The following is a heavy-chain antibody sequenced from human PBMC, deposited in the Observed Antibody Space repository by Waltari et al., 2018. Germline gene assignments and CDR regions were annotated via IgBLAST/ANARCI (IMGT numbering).Heavy chain of an antibody. V-gene: IGHV3-73*01. D-gene: IGHD7-27*01. CDR3: IRPFEMGID. Sequence: EVQLVESGGALVQPGGSLKLSCAASGLIISDYAIHWVRQASGKGPELVGRIRSRVKGDATAYGESVQGRFTIARDDSKNTVYLEMNSLKTDDTAVYYCIRPFEMGIDWGQGTLVTVSS. CDR1: GLIISDYA. J-gene: IGHJ4*02. CDR2: IRSRVKGDAT.